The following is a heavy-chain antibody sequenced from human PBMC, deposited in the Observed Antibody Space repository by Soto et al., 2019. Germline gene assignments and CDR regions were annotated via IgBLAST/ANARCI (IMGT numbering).Heavy chain of an antibody. Sequence: GGSLRLSCAASGFTFSNYAMSWVRQAPGKGLEWVSGISGGGGSTYYADSVKGRFTISRDNSKNTLYLQMNSLRAEDTAVYYCAKVLNYYDSSGYYYDYWGQGTLVTVSS. J-gene: IGHJ4*02. CDR2: ISGGGGST. D-gene: IGHD3-22*01. CDR3: AKVLNYYDSSGYYYDY. V-gene: IGHV3-23*01. CDR1: GFTFSNYA.